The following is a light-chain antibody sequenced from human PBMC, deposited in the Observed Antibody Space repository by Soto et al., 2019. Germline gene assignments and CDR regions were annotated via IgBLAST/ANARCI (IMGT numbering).Light chain of an antibody. Sequence: DIQMTQSPSSLSASVGDRVTITCQASQDISNYLNWYQQKPGKAPNLLIYDASSLQSGVPSRFSGSGFGTEFTLTISSLQPGDFATYYCQQYSSRSTFGQGTTVDI. V-gene: IGKV1-16*01. J-gene: IGKJ1*01. CDR1: QDISNY. CDR3: QQYSSRST. CDR2: DAS.